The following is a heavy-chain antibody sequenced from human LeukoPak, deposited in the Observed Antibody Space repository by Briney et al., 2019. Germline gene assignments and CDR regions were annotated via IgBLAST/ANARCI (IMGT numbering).Heavy chain of an antibody. V-gene: IGHV4-34*01. CDR2: INHSGST. D-gene: IGHD2-15*01. Sequence: SETLSLTCAVYGGSFSGYYWSWIRQPPGKGLEWIGEINHSGSTNYNPSLKSRVTISVDTSKNQFSLKLSSVTVADTAVYYCASSCSGGSCYSSSPDYWGQGTLVTVSS. CDR1: GGSFSGYY. J-gene: IGHJ4*02. CDR3: ASSCSGGSCYSSSPDY.